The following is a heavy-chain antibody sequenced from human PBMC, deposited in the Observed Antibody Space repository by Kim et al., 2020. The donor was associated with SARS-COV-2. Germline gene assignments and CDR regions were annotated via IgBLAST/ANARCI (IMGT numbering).Heavy chain of an antibody. Sequence: YYVDSIKGRFTISRDHAKNTLYLQMNSLCAEDTAVYSCARVVVVTAHDYWGQETPVTVSS. V-gene: IGHV3-7*01. D-gene: IGHD2-21*02. CDR3: ARVVVVTAHDY. J-gene: IGHJ4*02.